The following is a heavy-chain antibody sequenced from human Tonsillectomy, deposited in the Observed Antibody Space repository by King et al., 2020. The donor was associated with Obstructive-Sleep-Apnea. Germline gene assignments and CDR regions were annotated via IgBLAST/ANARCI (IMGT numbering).Heavy chain of an antibody. CDR2: ISYDGSNK. D-gene: IGHD2-2*01. J-gene: IGHJ1*01. CDR1: GFTFSSYA. CDR3: ARDRTSTSWAEYFQH. Sequence: VQLVESGGGVVQPGRSLRLSCAASGFTFSSYAMHWVRQAPGKGLEWVALISYDGSNKHYADSVKGRFTISRDHSKNTVYLQMNSLRVEDTAVYYCARDRTSTSWAEYFQHWGQGTLVTVSS. V-gene: IGHV3-30*04.